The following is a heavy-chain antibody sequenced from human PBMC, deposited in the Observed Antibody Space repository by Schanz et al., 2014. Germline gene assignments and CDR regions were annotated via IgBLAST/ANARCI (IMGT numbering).Heavy chain of an antibody. Sequence: QVQLVQSGDEVKKPGASAKVSCKTSGYTFSDYGITWVRQAPGQGLEWVGWISPYTGNTHYFDKMEGRVTMTTDTSTSTAYMELRSLRADDTAMYYCARAFGGYDPAGALDYWGQGTLVTVSS. CDR2: ISPYTGNT. V-gene: IGHV1-18*01. CDR1: GYTFSDYG. CDR3: ARAFGGYDPAGALDY. J-gene: IGHJ4*02. D-gene: IGHD5-12*01.